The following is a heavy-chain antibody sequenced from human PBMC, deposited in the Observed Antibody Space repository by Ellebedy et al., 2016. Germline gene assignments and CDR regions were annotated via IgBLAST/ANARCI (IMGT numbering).Heavy chain of an antibody. D-gene: IGHD3-16*01. CDR1: GGSISSGSYY. J-gene: IGHJ6*03. CDR3: ARGGGYFPMDV. Sequence: SETLSLXXTVSGGSISSGSYYWSWIRQPAGKGLEWIGRIYTSGSTNYNPSLKSRVTMSVDTSKNQFSLKLSSVTAADTAVYYCARGGGYFPMDVWGKGTTVTVSS. CDR2: IYTSGST. V-gene: IGHV4-61*02.